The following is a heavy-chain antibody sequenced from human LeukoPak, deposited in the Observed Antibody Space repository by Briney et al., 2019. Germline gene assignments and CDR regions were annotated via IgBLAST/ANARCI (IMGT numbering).Heavy chain of an antibody. V-gene: IGHV1-24*01. D-gene: IGHD6-13*01. CDR1: GYTLTELS. CDR3: ARDPQIAITIQGAMGY. Sequence: GASVKVSCKVSGYTLTELSMHWVRQAPGKGLEWVGGFDPEDGETIYAQKFQGRVTMTEDTSTDTAYMELSSLRSEDTAVYYCARDPQIAITIQGAMGYWGQGTLVTVSS. J-gene: IGHJ4*02. CDR2: FDPEDGET.